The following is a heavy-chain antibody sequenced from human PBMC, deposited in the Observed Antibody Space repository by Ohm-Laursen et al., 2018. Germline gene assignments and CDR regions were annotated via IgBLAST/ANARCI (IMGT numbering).Heavy chain of an antibody. D-gene: IGHD4-11*01. CDR2: ISATGGST. J-gene: IGHJ4*01. V-gene: IGHV3-23*01. Sequence: GSLRLSCSASGFTFSKYAMNWVRQAPGKGLQWVSSISATGGSTYYADSVKGRFTASRDNSNNTLYLHINSLRAEDTAVYYCAKKPDYRLDYWGHGTLVTVSS. CDR1: GFTFSKYA. CDR3: AKKPDYRLDY.